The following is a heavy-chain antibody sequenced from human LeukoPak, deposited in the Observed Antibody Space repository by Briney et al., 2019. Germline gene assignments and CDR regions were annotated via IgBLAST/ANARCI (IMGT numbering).Heavy chain of an antibody. Sequence: GGTLRLSCAASGFTFSTYGMSWVRQAPGKGLEWVSAIGGSGGGTYYADSVKGRFTISRDNSKNTLYLQMNSLRAEDAAVYYCAKAPVTTCRGAFCYPFDYWGLGTLVTVSS. CDR2: IGGSGGGT. CDR1: GFTFSTYG. D-gene: IGHD2-15*01. V-gene: IGHV3-23*01. CDR3: AKAPVTTCRGAFCYPFDY. J-gene: IGHJ4*02.